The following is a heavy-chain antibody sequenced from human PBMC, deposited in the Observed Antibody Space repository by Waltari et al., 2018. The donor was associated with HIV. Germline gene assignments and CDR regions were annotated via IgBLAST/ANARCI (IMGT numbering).Heavy chain of an antibody. V-gene: IGHV3-21*01. J-gene: IGHJ6*02. CDR2: ISSSSSYI. CDR3: ARDFWGGYYYGMDV. D-gene: IGHD3-16*01. CDR1: GFTFSSYS. Sequence: EVQLVESGGGLVKPGGSLRLSCAASGFTFSSYSMNWGRQAPGKGREWVSSISSSSSYIYYADSVKGRFTISRDNAKNSLYLQMNSLRAEDTAVYYCARDFWGGYYYGMDVWGQGTTVTVSS.